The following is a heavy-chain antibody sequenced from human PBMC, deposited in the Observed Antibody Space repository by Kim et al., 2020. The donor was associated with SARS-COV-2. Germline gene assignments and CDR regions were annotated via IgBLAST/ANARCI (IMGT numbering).Heavy chain of an antibody. CDR2: INPSGGST. J-gene: IGHJ6*02. CDR3: ARDLQQLVDEVMGYYYYYGMDV. V-gene: IGHV1-46*01. CDR1: GYTFTSYY. D-gene: IGHD6-13*01. Sequence: ASVKVSCKASGYTFTSYYMHWVRQAPGQGLEWMGIINPSGGSTSYAQKFQGRVTMTRDTSTSTVYMELSSLRSEDTAVYYCARDLQQLVDEVMGYYYYYGMDVWGQGTTVTVSS.